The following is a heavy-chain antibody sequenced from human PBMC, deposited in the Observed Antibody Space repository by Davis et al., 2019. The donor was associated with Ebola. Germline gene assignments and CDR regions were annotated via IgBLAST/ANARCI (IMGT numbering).Heavy chain of an antibody. V-gene: IGHV3-15*01. D-gene: IGHD1-26*01. Sequence: PGGSLRLSCAASGFTLTAAWMSWVRQAPGKGLEWVGRIKSKTEGETIDYAAPVKGRFTISRDDSKNTLYLQMNSLIAEDTAVYYCARDKGAGPYWYFDLWGRGTLVTVSS. J-gene: IGHJ2*01. CDR3: ARDKGAGPYWYFDL. CDR2: IKSKTEGETI. CDR1: GFTLTAAW.